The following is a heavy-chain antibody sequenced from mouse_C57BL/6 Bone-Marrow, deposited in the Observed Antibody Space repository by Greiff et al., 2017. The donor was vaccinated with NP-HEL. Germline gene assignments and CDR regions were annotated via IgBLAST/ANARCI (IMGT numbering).Heavy chain of an antibody. CDR2: INPNNGGT. D-gene: IGHD1-1*02. Sequence: EVQLLESGPELVKPGASVKISCKASGYTFTDYYMDWVKQSHGQSLEWIGDINPNNGGTIYNQKFKGKATLTVDKSSSTAYMELRSLTSEDTAVYYCARRLSGYALDYWGQGTSVTVSA. J-gene: IGHJ4*01. V-gene: IGHV1-18*01. CDR3: ARRLSGYALDY. CDR1: GYTFTDYY.